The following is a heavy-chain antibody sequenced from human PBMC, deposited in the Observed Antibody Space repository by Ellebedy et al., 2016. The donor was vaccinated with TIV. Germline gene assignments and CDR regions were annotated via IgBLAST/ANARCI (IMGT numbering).Heavy chain of an antibody. J-gene: IGHJ6*03. CDR2: IKEDGSEK. CDR3: ARLVIYMDV. CDR1: GFTFSGYW. Sequence: GESLKISCAASGFTFSGYWISWVRQAPGKGLEWVANIKEDGSEKYYVDSVKGRFTISRDNAKNSLYLQMNSLRDEDTAVYYCARLVIYMDVWGKGTTVTVSS. D-gene: IGHD2-2*01. V-gene: IGHV3-7*02.